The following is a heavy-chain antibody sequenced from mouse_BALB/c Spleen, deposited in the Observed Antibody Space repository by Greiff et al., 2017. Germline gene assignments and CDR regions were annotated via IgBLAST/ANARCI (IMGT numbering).Heavy chain of an antibody. J-gene: IGHJ4*01. Sequence: EVQLQQSGAELVRSGASVKLSCTASGFNIKDYYMHWVKQRPEQGLEWIGWIDPENGDTEYAPKFQGKATMTADTSSNTAYLQLSSLTSEDTAVYYCNGDDGYYVGAMDYWGQGTSVTVSS. D-gene: IGHD2-3*01. CDR1: GFNIKDYY. CDR3: NGDDGYYVGAMDY. CDR2: IDPENGDT. V-gene: IGHV14-4*02.